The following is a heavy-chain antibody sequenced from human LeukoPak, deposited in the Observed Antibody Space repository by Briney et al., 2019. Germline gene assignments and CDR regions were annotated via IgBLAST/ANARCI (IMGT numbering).Heavy chain of an antibody. Sequence: GGSLRLSCAASGFTFSSYAMGWVRQAPGKGLEWVSAISGSGGSTYYADSVKGRFTISRDNSKNTLYLQMNSLRAEDTAVYYCAKVGGGSYILDYWGQGTLVTVSS. J-gene: IGHJ4*02. CDR3: AKVGGGSYILDY. CDR1: GFTFSSYA. CDR2: ISGSGGST. V-gene: IGHV3-23*01. D-gene: IGHD1-26*01.